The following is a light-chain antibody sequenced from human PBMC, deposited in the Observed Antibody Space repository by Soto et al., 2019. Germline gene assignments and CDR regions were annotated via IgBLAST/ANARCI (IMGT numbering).Light chain of an antibody. Sequence: QPVLTQSPSASASLGASVKLTCTLSSGHSSYAIAWHQQQPEKGPRYLMKLNSDGSHSKGDGIPDRFSGSSSGAERYPTISSLQSEDEADYYCQTWGTGIHVVFGGGTQLTVL. CDR1: SGHSSYA. CDR3: QTWGTGIHVV. CDR2: LNSDGSH. J-gene: IGLJ2*01. V-gene: IGLV4-69*01.